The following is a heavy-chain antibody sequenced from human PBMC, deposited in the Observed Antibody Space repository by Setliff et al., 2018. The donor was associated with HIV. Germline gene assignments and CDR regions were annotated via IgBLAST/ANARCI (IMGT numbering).Heavy chain of an antibody. CDR2: MRNKDYSYIT. CDR3: TRNQGSSFGHGFDY. Sequence: PGGSLRLSCEASGFRVTDTYMAWVRQAPGKGLEWVGRMRNKDYSYITDYAASVKGRFTISRDDLKNSLFLQMNSLKTEDTAVYYCTRNQGSSFGHGFDYWGRGTLVTVSS. D-gene: IGHD3-3*01. V-gene: IGHV3-72*01. J-gene: IGHJ4*02. CDR1: GFRVTDTY.